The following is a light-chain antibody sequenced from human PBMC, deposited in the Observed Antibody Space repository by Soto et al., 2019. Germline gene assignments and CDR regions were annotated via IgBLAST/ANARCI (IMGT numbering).Light chain of an antibody. Sequence: QSLLTQPPSASGSPGQSVTISCTGTSSDVGGHDYVSWYQQHPGKAPRLMIYEVSKRPSGVPDRFSGSKSANTASLTVSGLQAEDEANYYCSSYAGTDNFEVFGGGTQLTVL. CDR2: EVS. J-gene: IGLJ3*02. CDR3: SSYAGTDNFEV. CDR1: SSDVGGHDY. V-gene: IGLV2-8*01.